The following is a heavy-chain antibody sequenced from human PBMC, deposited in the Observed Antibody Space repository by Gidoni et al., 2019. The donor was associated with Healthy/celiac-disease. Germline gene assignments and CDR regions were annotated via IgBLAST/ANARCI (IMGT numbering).Heavy chain of an antibody. CDR1: GFTFSSYS. CDR2: ISSSSSYI. V-gene: IGHV3-21*01. CDR3: ARERGDIVGATGWFDP. J-gene: IGHJ5*02. D-gene: IGHD1-26*01. Sequence: EVQLVESGGGLVKPGGSLRLSCAASGFTFSSYSMNWVRQAPGKGLEWVSSISSSSSYIYYADSVKGRFTISRDNAKNSLYLQMNSLRAEDTAVYYCARERGDIVGATGWFDPWGQGTLVTVSS.